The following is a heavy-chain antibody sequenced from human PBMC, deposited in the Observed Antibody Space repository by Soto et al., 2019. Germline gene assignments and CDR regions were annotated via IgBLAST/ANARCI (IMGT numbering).Heavy chain of an antibody. CDR2: IYYSGST. Sequence: SETLSLTCTVSGGSISSGDYYWSWIRQPPGKGLEWIGYIYYSGSTYYNPSLKSRVTISVDTSKNQFSLKLSSVTAADTAVYNCARAKYDDSSGYNNHFDDWGQGTLVTVAS. CDR3: ARAKYDDSSGYNNHFDD. CDR1: GGSISSGDYY. J-gene: IGHJ4*02. V-gene: IGHV4-30-4*01. D-gene: IGHD3-22*01.